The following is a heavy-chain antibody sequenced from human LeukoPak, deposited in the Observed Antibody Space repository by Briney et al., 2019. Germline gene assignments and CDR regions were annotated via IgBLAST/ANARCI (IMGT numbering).Heavy chain of an antibody. Sequence: SETLSLTCTVSGGSISSGDYYWSWIRQPPGKGLEWIGNIYYSGSTYYNPSLKSRVTISVDTSKNQFSLKLSSVTAADTAVYYCARHLRDFWSGYWYYYYYGMDVWGQGTTVTVSS. D-gene: IGHD3-3*01. CDR2: IYYSGST. CDR1: GGSISSGDYY. J-gene: IGHJ6*02. V-gene: IGHV4-39*01. CDR3: ARHLRDFWSGYWYYYYYGMDV.